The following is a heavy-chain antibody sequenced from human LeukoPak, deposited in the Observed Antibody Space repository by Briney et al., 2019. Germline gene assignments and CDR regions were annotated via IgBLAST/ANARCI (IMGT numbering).Heavy chain of an antibody. CDR1: GFSFSRYE. CDR3: AREDDLDSFDY. D-gene: IGHD3-9*01. V-gene: IGHV3-48*03. Sequence: GGSLRLSCAASGFSFSRYEMNWVRQAPGKGLEWLSYVSPSGAISYYADSVKGRFAISSDNAKNSVYLQMDSLRAEDTAIYYCAREDDLDSFDYWGQGTLVTVST. CDR2: VSPSGAIS. J-gene: IGHJ4*02.